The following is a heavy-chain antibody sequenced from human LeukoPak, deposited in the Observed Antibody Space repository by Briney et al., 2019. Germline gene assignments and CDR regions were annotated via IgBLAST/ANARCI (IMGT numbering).Heavy chain of an antibody. Sequence: PSQTLSLTCTVSGGSISSGSYYWSWIRQPAGKGLEWIGRIYTSGSTNYNPSLKSRVTISVDTSKNQFSLKLSSVTAADTAVYYCARGAYCDILTDYYNPSPFDYWGQGTLVTVSS. D-gene: IGHD3-9*01. CDR2: IYTSGST. J-gene: IGHJ4*02. CDR3: ARGAYCDILTDYYNPSPFDY. V-gene: IGHV4-61*02. CDR1: GGSISSGSYY.